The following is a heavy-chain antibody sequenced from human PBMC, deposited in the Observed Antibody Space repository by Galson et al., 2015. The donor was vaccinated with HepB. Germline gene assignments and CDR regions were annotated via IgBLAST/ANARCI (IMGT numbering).Heavy chain of an antibody. CDR3: AREGVGEGFDY. D-gene: IGHD4-17*01. Sequence: ETLSLTCTVSGGSISSYYWSWIRQPPGKGLEWIGYIYYSGSTNYNPSLKSRVTISVDTSKNQFSLKLSSVTAADTAVYYCAREGVGEGFDYWGQGTLVTVSS. V-gene: IGHV4-59*01. J-gene: IGHJ4*02. CDR2: IYYSGST. CDR1: GGSISSYY.